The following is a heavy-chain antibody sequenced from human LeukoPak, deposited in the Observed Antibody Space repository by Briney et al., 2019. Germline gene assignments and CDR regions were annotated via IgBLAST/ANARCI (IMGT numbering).Heavy chain of an antibody. CDR1: GFTFSSYS. J-gene: IGHJ4*02. V-gene: IGHV3-21*01. CDR3: IHCSSTSWH. D-gene: IGHD2-2*01. Sequence: GGSLRLSCAASGFTFSSYSINWVRQAPGKGLEWVSSISSSSSYIYYADSVKGRFTISRDNPKNSLYLQMNSLRTADTALYYCIHCSSTSWHWGQGTLVTLSS. CDR2: ISSSSSYI.